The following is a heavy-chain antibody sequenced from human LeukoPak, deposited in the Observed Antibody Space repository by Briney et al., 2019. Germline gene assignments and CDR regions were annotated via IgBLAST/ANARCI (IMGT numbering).Heavy chain of an antibody. Sequence: GEPLKISCKGSGYSFTSYWIGWVRQMPGKGLEWMGIIYPSDSDIRYSPSFQGQVTISADKSISTAYLQWSSLKASDTAMYYCARLFASCHWHWGQGTLVTVSS. CDR2: IYPSDSDI. CDR3: ARLFASCHWH. V-gene: IGHV5-51*01. D-gene: IGHD2-21*01. CDR1: GYSFTSYW. J-gene: IGHJ4*02.